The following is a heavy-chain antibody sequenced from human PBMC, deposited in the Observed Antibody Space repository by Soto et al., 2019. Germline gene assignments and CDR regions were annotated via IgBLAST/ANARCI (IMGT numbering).Heavy chain of an antibody. Sequence: GGSLRLSCAASGFTFSSSWMHWVCQAPEKGQEWVADIKCDGSEKYYVDSVKGRLTISRDNAKNSLYLQVNSLRAEDMTVYYCVRGDQLLWINGCGGYYYYYMDVWGKGTTVTVSS. J-gene: IGHJ6*03. CDR3: VRGDQLLWINGCGGYYYYYMDV. CDR2: IKCDGSEK. D-gene: IGHD2-2*01. CDR1: GFTFSSSW. V-gene: IGHV3-7*03.